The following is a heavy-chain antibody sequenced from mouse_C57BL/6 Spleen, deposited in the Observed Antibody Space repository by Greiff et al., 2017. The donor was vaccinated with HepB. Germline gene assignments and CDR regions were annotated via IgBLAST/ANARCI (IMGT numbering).Heavy chain of an antibody. D-gene: IGHD2-4*01. V-gene: IGHV1-82*01. Sequence: QVQLVESGPELVKPGASVKISCKASGYAFSSSWMNWVKQRPGKGLEWIGRIYPGDGDTNYNGKFKGKATLTADKSSSTAYMQLSSLTSEDSAVYFCARSYDYDRECFDYWGQGTTLTVSS. CDR3: ARSYDYDRECFDY. CDR2: IYPGDGDT. CDR1: GYAFSSSW. J-gene: IGHJ2*01.